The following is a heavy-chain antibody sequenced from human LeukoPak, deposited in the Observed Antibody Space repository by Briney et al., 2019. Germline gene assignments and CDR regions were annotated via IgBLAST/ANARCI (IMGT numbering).Heavy chain of an antibody. D-gene: IGHD6-19*01. CDR2: INHSGST. CDR1: GGSFSGYY. Sequence: SETLSLTCAVYGGSFSGYYWSWIRQPPGKGLEWIGEINHSGSTNYNPSLKSRVTISVDTSKNQFSLKLSSVTAAGTAVYYCARVTGYSSTWGQGTLVTVSS. J-gene: IGHJ5*02. CDR3: ARVTGYSST. V-gene: IGHV4-34*01.